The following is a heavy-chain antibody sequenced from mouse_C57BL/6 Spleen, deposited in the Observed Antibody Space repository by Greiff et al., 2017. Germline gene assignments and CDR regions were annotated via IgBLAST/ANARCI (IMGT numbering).Heavy chain of an antibody. CDR2: ISDGGSYT. V-gene: IGHV5-4*01. Sequence: EVMLVESGGGLVKPGGSLKLSCAASGFTFSSYAMSWVRQTPEKRLEWVATISDGGSYTYYPDNVKGRFTISRENAKNNLYLQMSHLKSEDTAMYYCAREDHFDYWGQGTTLTVSS. CDR3: AREDHFDY. CDR1: GFTFSSYA. J-gene: IGHJ2*01.